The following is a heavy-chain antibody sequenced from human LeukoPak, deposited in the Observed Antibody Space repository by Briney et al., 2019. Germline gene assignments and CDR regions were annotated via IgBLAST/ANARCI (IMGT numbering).Heavy chain of an antibody. J-gene: IGHJ3*02. CDR3: ARTYGSGSCFFDI. D-gene: IGHD3-10*01. CDR1: VGSISSYY. V-gene: IGHV4-59*01. CDR2: IYYSGST. Sequence: SETLSLTCTVSVGSISSYYWSWIRQPPGKGLEWIGYIYYSGSTNYNPSLKSRVTISVDTSKNQFSLKLSSVTAADTAVYYCARTYGSGSCFFDIWGQGTMVTVSS.